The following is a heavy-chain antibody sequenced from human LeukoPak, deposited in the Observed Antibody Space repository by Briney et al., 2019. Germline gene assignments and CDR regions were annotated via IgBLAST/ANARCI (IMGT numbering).Heavy chain of an antibody. CDR3: ARGSSPPRAYYFDY. Sequence: SETLSLTCAVYGGSFSGYYWSWIRQPPGKGPEWLGEINHSGSTNYNPSLKSRVTISVDTSKNQFSLKLSSVTAADTAVYYCARGSSPPRAYYFDYWGQGTLVTVSS. CDR1: GGSFSGYY. D-gene: IGHD6-13*01. CDR2: INHSGST. J-gene: IGHJ4*02. V-gene: IGHV4-34*01.